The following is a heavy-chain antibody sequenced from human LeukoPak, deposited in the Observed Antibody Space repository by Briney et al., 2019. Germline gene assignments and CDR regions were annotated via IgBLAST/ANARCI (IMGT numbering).Heavy chain of an antibody. D-gene: IGHD5-18*01. CDR1: GGSITSSRYY. V-gene: IGHV4-39*07. J-gene: IGHJ3*02. Sequence: SETLSLTCSVSGGSITSSRYYWGWIRQSPGGGLEWIGTIYYSGSTYYNPSLRSRVTISVDTSKNQFSLKLSSVTAADTAVYYCARRGYSYGYLWDAFDIWGQGTMVTVSS. CDR3: ARRGYSYGYLWDAFDI. CDR2: IYYSGST.